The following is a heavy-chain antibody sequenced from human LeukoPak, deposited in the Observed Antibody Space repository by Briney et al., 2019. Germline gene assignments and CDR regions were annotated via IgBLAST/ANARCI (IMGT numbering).Heavy chain of an antibody. CDR2: IKSKTDGGTT. Sequence: NPGGSLRLSCAASGFTFSDAWMSWVRQAPGKGLEWVGRIKSKTDGGTTDYAAPVKGRFTISRDDSKNTLYLQMNSLKTEDTAVYYCTTGYNWNDDLDYWGQGTLVTVSS. D-gene: IGHD1-1*01. CDR3: TTGYNWNDDLDY. J-gene: IGHJ4*02. CDR1: GFTFSDAW. V-gene: IGHV3-15*01.